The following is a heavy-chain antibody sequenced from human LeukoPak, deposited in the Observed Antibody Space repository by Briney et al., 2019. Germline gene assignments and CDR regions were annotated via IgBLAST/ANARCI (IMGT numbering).Heavy chain of an antibody. CDR1: GFTFSSYG. J-gene: IGHJ4*02. Sequence: GGSPRLSCAASGFTFSSYGMHWVRQAPGKGLEWVAIIWYDGSNKYYADSVKGRFTISRDNSKNTLYLQVNSLRAEDTAVYYCARDGSFWRGNPYYFDYWGQGTLVTASS. CDR2: IWYDGSNK. D-gene: IGHD3-3*01. CDR3: ARDGSFWRGNPYYFDY. V-gene: IGHV3-33*01.